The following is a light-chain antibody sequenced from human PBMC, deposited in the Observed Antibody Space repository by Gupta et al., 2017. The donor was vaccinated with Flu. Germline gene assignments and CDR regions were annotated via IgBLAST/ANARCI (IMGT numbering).Light chain of an antibody. CDR1: QSVLFATNNKNY. CDR2: WAS. Sequence: DIVMTQSPDSLAVPLGERATINCKSSQSVLFATNNKNYLAWYQHKPGQSPKLLISWASMRESGVPNRFRGSGSGTDFTLTISSLQAEDVAVYYCQQHYSTPWTFGQGTKVEIK. CDR3: QQHYSTPWT. J-gene: IGKJ1*01. V-gene: IGKV4-1*01.